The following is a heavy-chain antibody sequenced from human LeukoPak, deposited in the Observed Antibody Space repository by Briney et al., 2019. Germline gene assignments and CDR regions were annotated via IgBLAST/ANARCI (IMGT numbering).Heavy chain of an antibody. J-gene: IGHJ1*01. Sequence: SETLSLTCTASGGSISSYYWSWIRQPPGKGLEWIGHIYTSGSTNYSPSLNSRVTISVDTSKNQFSLRLSSVTAADTAVYYCARHTSAYSPFQHWGQGTLVSVSS. V-gene: IGHV4-4*09. CDR1: GGSISSYY. D-gene: IGHD6-19*01. CDR3: ARHTSAYSPFQH. CDR2: IYTSGST.